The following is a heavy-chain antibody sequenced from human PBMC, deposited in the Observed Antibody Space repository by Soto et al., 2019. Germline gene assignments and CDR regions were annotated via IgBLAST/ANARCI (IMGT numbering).Heavy chain of an antibody. D-gene: IGHD6-13*01. CDR2: IDGSGQTT. CDR1: GFTFSTHA. CDR3: AKGNTWYNFNY. V-gene: IGHV3-23*01. J-gene: IGHJ4*02. Sequence: GGPLRLSCAASGFTFSTHAMTWVRQAPGKGLEWVSSIDGSGQTTYYADSVKGRFTISRDNSKNTLYLQVNSLRAEDTATYFCAKGNTWYNFNYWGQGTLVTVSS.